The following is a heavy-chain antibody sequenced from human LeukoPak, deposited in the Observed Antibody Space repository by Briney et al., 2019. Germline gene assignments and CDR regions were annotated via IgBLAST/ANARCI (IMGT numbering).Heavy chain of an antibody. Sequence: GGSLSLSCAASGFSFTNSWIAWVRPAPGKGLEWVANINQEGSTKHYADSLKGRVTIYGANHKTSLYLQMISLRADDTAVYYCARDTDGSLDYWGQGILVTVAS. CDR2: INQEGSTK. V-gene: IGHV3-7*01. D-gene: IGHD1-26*01. J-gene: IGHJ4*02. CDR1: GFSFTNSW. CDR3: ARDTDGSLDY.